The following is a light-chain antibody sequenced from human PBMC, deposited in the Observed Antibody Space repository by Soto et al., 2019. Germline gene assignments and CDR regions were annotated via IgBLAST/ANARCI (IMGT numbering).Light chain of an antibody. CDR1: SSDIGFYNY. CDR3: CSYTSSSTLYV. CDR2: EVK. Sequence: QSALTQPASVSGSPGQSITISCTGTSSDIGFYNYVSWYQQYPGKAPKVVIYEVKNRPSGVSNRFSGSKSGNTASLTISGLQADDEADYYCCSYTSSSTLYVFGTGTKLNVL. J-gene: IGLJ1*01. V-gene: IGLV2-14*01.